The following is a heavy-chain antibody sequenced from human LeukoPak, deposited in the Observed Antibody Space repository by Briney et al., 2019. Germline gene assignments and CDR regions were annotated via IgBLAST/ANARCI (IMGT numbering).Heavy chain of an antibody. CDR3: ARGTTDAY. Sequence: ASVKVSCKASGYTFTSYYIDWVRQAPGQGLEWMGVINPSGGSTRYAQKFQGRVTMTGDPSTRTVYMELSSLTSDDTAAYCCARGTTDAYWGQGTPVTVSS. CDR2: INPSGGST. J-gene: IGHJ4*02. V-gene: IGHV1-46*01. D-gene: IGHD1-1*01. CDR1: GYTFTSYY.